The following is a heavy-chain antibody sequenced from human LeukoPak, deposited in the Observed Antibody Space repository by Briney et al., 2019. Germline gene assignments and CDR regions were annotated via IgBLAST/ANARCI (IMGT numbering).Heavy chain of an antibody. CDR2: ISGTSNYI. J-gene: IGHJ3*02. Sequence: PGGSLRLSCAASGFTFNIYSMNWVRQAPGKGLEWVSSISGTSNYIYYADSVKGRFTISRDNAKNSLYLQMNSLTAEDTAVYYCARGAVAGTRSYAFDIWGQGTMVTVSS. CDR1: GFTFNIYS. D-gene: IGHD6-19*01. CDR3: ARGAVAGTRSYAFDI. V-gene: IGHV3-21*01.